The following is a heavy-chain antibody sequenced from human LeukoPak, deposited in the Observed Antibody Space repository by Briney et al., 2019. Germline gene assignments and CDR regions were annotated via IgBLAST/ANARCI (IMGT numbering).Heavy chain of an antibody. Sequence: SETLSLTCAVYGGSFSGYYWSWIRQPPGKGLEWIGEINHSGSTNYNPSLKSRVTISVDTSKNQFSLKLSSVTAADSAVYYCASTRRAVAGPKSIDYWGQGTLVTVSS. CDR2: INHSGST. CDR3: ASTRRAVAGPKSIDY. V-gene: IGHV4-34*01. CDR1: GGSFSGYY. D-gene: IGHD6-19*01. J-gene: IGHJ4*02.